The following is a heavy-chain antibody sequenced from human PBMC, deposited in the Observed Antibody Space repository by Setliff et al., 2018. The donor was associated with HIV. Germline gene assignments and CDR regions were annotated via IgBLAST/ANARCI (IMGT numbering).Heavy chain of an antibody. CDR2: ISPTGNT. CDR3: AKSSPSIGYISDH. J-gene: IGHJ4*02. Sequence: PSETLSLTCSVSGASIGSYYWSWIRQPPGKGLEWIGYISPTGNTNYNPSLKSRVTISTDTSKNQFSLNVRSVTAADTAVYFCAKSSPSIGYISDHWGQGTLVTVSS. CDR1: GASIGSYY. V-gene: IGHV4-59*03. D-gene: IGHD5-12*01.